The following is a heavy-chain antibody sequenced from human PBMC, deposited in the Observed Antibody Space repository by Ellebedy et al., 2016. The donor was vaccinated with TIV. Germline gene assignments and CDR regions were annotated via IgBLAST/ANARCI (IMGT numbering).Heavy chain of an antibody. CDR2: ISGSGGST. D-gene: IGHD2-21*02. V-gene: IGHV3-23*01. CDR3: AKAPTAIFAHFYHYYYYMDV. CDR1: GFTFSSYA. J-gene: IGHJ6*03. Sequence: GGSLRLSXAASGFTFSSYAMSWVRQAPGRRLEWVSAISGSGGSTHYVDSVRGRFTISRDNSKNTLYLQMTSLRAEDTAVYYCAKAPTAIFAHFYHYYYYMDVWGKGTTVAVSS.